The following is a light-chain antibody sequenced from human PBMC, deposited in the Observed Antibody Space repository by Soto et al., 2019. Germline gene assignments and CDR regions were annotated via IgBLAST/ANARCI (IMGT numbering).Light chain of an antibody. J-gene: IGKJ2*01. V-gene: IGKV1-5*03. CDR3: QRDDTYSGNA. CDR2: KAS. Sequence: DIQMTQSPSTLSASVGDRVTITCRASQSIRSWLAWYQQKPGKAPKLLMYKASTLQSGDPSRFSGRGSGTECTLAISILQPDDFATSYCQRDDTYSGNAFGQGPRLDI. CDR1: QSIRSW.